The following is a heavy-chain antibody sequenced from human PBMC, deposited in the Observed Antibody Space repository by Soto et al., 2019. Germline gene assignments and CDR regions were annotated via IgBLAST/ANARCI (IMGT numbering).Heavy chain of an antibody. CDR1: GFGISRSA. J-gene: IGHJ5*02. D-gene: IGHD1-1*01. Sequence: QVQLVESGGGVVQPGRSLRLSCAASGFGISRSAMHWVRQAPGKGLEWVAVIAYDGSNRWYADSAKGRFTISRDNSKNTVYLQMSSLRGEDTAVYYCARDLQAGTDNVNWFAPWGQGTLVTVSS. CDR3: ARDLQAGTDNVNWFAP. V-gene: IGHV3-30*04. CDR2: IAYDGSNR.